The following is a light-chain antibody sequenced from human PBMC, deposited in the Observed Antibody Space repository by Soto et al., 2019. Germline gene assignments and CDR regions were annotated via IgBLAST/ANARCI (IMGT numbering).Light chain of an antibody. CDR1: QSVSSTY. J-gene: IGKJ2*01. CDR3: QQYGSSSYT. V-gene: IGKV3-20*01. CDR2: GAS. Sequence: EIVLTKSPGTLSLSPGERATLSCRASQSVSSTYLAWYQQNPGQAPRLLIYGASSRATGIPARFSGSGSGTDLTLTISRLEPEDFAVYFCQQYGSSSYTFGQGTKLQIK.